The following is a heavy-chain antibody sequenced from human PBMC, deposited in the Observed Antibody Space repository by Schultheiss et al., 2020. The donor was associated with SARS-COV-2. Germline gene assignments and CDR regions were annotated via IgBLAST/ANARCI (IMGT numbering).Heavy chain of an antibody. V-gene: IGHV1-18*01. CDR3: ARDRRSGSYSGIDAFDI. CDR2: ISAYNGNT. D-gene: IGHD1-26*01. J-gene: IGHJ3*02. CDR1: GYTFTSYG. Sequence: ASVKVSCKASGYTFTSYGISWVRQAPGQGLEWMGWISAYNGNTNCAQKLQGRVTMTTDTSTSTAYMELRSLRSEDTAVYYCARDRRSGSYSGIDAFDIWGQGTMVTVSS.